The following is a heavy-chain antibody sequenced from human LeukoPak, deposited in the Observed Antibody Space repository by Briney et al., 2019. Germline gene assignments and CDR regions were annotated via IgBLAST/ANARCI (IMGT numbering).Heavy chain of an antibody. Sequence: PSETLSLTCAVYGGSFSGYYWSWIRQPPGKGLEWIGEINHSGSTNYNPSLKSRVTISVDTSKNQFSLKLSSVTAADTAVYYCARRGVVAAFRYWGQGTLVTVSS. CDR1: GGSFSGYY. CDR2: INHSGST. CDR3: ARRGVVAAFRY. J-gene: IGHJ4*02. V-gene: IGHV4-34*01. D-gene: IGHD2-15*01.